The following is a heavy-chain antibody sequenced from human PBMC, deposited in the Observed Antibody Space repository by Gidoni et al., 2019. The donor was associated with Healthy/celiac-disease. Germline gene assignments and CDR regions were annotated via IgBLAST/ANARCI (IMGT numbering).Heavy chain of an antibody. D-gene: IGHD2-15*01. J-gene: IGHJ6*03. CDR2: ISYDGSNK. Sequence: QVQLVESGGGVVQPGRSLRLSCAASVFTFRSYGMHWVRQAPGTGLEGVAVISYDGSNKYYADSVKGRFTISRDNSKNTLYLQMNSLRAEDTAVYYCAKDAIVVVVAATYSWGYYMDVWGKGTTVTVSS. CDR1: VFTFRSYG. V-gene: IGHV3-30*18. CDR3: AKDAIVVVVAATYSWGYYMDV.